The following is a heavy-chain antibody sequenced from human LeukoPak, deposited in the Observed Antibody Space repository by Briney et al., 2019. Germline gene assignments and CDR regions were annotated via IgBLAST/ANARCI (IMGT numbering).Heavy chain of an antibody. Sequence: GGSLRLSCAASGFTFSSYAMHWVRQAPGKGLEWVAVISYDGSNKYYADSVKGRFTISRDSSKNTLYLQMNSLRAEDTAVYYCARARPRYCSGGSCYFAYWGQGTLVTVSS. D-gene: IGHD2-15*01. CDR2: ISYDGSNK. V-gene: IGHV3-30*04. J-gene: IGHJ4*02. CDR3: ARARPRYCSGGSCYFAY. CDR1: GFTFSSYA.